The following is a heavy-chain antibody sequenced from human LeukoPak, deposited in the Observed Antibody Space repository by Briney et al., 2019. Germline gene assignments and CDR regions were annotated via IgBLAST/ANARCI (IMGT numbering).Heavy chain of an antibody. Sequence: GGSLRLSCAASGFTVSSNYMSWVCQAPGKGLEWVSVIYSGGSTYYADSVKGRFTISRDNSKNTLYLQMNSLRAEDTAVYYCAGNNPYYSDSSGYYGSHYWGQGTLVTVSS. V-gene: IGHV3-66*01. CDR1: GFTVSSNY. CDR2: IYSGGST. J-gene: IGHJ4*02. D-gene: IGHD3-22*01. CDR3: AGNNPYYSDSSGYYGSHY.